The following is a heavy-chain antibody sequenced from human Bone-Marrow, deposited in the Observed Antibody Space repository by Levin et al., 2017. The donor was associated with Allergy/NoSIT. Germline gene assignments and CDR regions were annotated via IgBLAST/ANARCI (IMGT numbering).Heavy chain of an antibody. CDR3: ARARVLRYFDWLLYY. D-gene: IGHD3-9*01. CDR1: GFTFSSSA. CDR2: ISYDGSNK. J-gene: IGHJ4*02. V-gene: IGHV3-30-3*01. Sequence: LSLPCAASGFTFSSSAMHWVRQAPGKGLEWVAVISYDGSNKYYADSVKGRFTISRDNSKNTLYLQMNSLRAEDTAVYYCARARVLRYFDWLLYYWGQGTLVTVSS.